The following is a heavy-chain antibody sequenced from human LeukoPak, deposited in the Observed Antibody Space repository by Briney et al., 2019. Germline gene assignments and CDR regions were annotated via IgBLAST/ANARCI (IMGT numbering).Heavy chain of an antibody. CDR2: IYTSGST. V-gene: IGHV4-4*07. Sequence: SETLSLTRTVSGGSISSYYWSWIRQPAGKGLEWIGRIYTSGSTNYNPSLKSRVTISVDTSENQFSLKLSSVTAADTAVYYCARRSVVPAARAFDIWGQGTMVTVSS. CDR3: ARRSVVPAARAFDI. CDR1: GGSISSYY. D-gene: IGHD2-2*01. J-gene: IGHJ3*02.